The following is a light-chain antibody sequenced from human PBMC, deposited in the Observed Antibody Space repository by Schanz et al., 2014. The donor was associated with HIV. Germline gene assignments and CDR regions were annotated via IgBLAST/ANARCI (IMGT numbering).Light chain of an antibody. CDR1: QSIGSW. Sequence: DIQMTQSPSTLSASVGDRVTITCRASQSIGSWLAWYQQRPGEAPKLLIYKTSGLESGVPSRFSGSGSGTEFTLTISSLQPDDFATYYCQQSDAYPYTFGQGTKLEIK. J-gene: IGKJ2*01. V-gene: IGKV1-5*03. CDR3: QQSDAYPYT. CDR2: KTS.